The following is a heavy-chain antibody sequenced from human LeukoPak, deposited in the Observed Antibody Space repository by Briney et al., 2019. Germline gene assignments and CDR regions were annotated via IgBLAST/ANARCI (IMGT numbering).Heavy chain of an antibody. CDR1: GGSFSAYY. Sequence: PSETLSLTCAVYGGSFSAYYWSWVRQPPGKGLEWIGEISHSGSSNSNPSLKSRVIMSVDMSKSQFSLKLTSVTAADTAVYYCARGSKAAAGLFDYWGQGTLVTVSS. V-gene: IGHV4-34*01. CDR2: ISHSGSS. D-gene: IGHD6-13*01. J-gene: IGHJ4*02. CDR3: ARGSKAAAGLFDY.